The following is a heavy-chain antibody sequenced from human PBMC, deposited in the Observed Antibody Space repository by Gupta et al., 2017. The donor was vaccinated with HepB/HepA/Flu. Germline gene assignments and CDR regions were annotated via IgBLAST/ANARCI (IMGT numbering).Heavy chain of an antibody. CDR3: ATDALRGYDYDYFDY. CDR2: IKSKAAGGTI. CDR1: GLT. J-gene: IGHJ4*02. Sequence: EVQLVESGGGLVKPGGSLKVSCAASGLTMSWVRQAPGKGLEWVGRIKSKAAGGTIDYAAPVKGRFTISRDDSKNTLDLQMNSLRTEDTAVYYCATDALRGYDYDYFDYWGQGTLVTVSS. V-gene: IGHV3-15*01. D-gene: IGHD5-12*01.